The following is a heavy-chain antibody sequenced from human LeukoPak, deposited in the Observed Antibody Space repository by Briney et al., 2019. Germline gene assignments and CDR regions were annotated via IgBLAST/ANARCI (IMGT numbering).Heavy chain of an antibody. V-gene: IGHV3-23*01. CDR1: GFTFTNYA. CDR2: ISGSGGST. D-gene: IGHD1-7*01. CDR3: AKAGGNSFFDY. Sequence: SGGSLRLSCAASGFTFTNYAMSWVRQAPGKGLEWVSAISGSGGSTYYADSVKGRFTISRDNSKSTLFLQVNSLRADDTAVYYCAKAGGNSFFDYWGQGTLVTVSS. J-gene: IGHJ4*02.